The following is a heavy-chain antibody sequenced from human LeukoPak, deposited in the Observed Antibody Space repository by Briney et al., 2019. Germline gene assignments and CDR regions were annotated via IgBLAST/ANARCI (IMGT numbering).Heavy chain of an antibody. V-gene: IGHV3-30*02. J-gene: IGHJ4*02. D-gene: IGHD3-10*01. CDR2: IRYDGSNK. CDR3: AKDIRITMVLGDLY. CDR1: GFTFSSYG. Sequence: GGSLRLSCAASGFTFSSYGMHWVRQAPGKGLEWVAFIRYDGSNKYYADSVKGRFTISRDNSKNTLYLQMNSLRAEDTAVYYCAKDIRITMVLGDLYWSQGTLVTVSS.